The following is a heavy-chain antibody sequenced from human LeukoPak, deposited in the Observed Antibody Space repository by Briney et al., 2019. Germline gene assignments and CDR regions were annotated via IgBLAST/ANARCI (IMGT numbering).Heavy chain of an antibody. J-gene: IGHJ5*02. CDR2: IYYSGST. Sequence: PSETLSLTCTVSGGSISSGDYYWSWIRQPPGKGLEWIGYIYYSGSTYYNPSLKSRVTMSVDTSKNQFSLKLSSVTAADTAVYYCARDGVVVVPAARGFNWFDPWGQGTLVTVSS. CDR1: GGSISSGDYY. CDR3: ARDGVVVVPAARGFNWFDP. D-gene: IGHD2-2*01. V-gene: IGHV4-30-4*08.